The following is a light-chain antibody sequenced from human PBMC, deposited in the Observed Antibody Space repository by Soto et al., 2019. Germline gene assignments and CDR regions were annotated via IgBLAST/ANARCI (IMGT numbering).Light chain of an antibody. Sequence: IQLTQSPSSLSASVGNRVTITCRDSQTINNFLAWYQQQPGKAPKLLIYAASTLQSGVPSMFSGSGSGTDFTLTISSLQPEDFATYYCQQFESYPSTFGGGTKVDI. CDR3: QQFESYPST. V-gene: IGKV1-9*01. J-gene: IGKJ4*01. CDR1: QTINNF. CDR2: AAS.